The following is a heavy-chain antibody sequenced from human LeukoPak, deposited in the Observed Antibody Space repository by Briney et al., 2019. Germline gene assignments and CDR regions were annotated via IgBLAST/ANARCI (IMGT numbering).Heavy chain of an antibody. V-gene: IGHV4-4*07. CDR1: GGSISSYF. D-gene: IGHD2-2*01. CDR2: IYTSGST. J-gene: IGHJ4*02. CDR3: AREGHCSSTSCYGTNFSLDY. Sequence: SETLSLTCTVSGGSISSYFWSWIRQPAGKGLEWIGRIYTSGSTNYNPSLKSRVTMSVDTSKNQFSLKLSSVTTADTAVYYCAREGHCSSTSCYGTNFSLDYWGQGTLVTVSS.